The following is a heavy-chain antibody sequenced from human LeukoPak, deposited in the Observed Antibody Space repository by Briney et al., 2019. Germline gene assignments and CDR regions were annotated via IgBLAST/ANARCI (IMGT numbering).Heavy chain of an antibody. D-gene: IGHD3-22*01. J-gene: IGHJ4*02. Sequence: ASVKASCKASGGTFSSYAISWVRQAPGQGLEWMGGIIPIFGTANYAQKFQGRVTITTDESTSTAYMELSSLRSEDTAVYYCARVHPFNYYDSSGYIKTMYYFDYWGQGTLVTVSS. CDR3: ARVHPFNYYDSSGYIKTMYYFDY. V-gene: IGHV1-69*05. CDR1: GGTFSSYA. CDR2: IIPIFGTA.